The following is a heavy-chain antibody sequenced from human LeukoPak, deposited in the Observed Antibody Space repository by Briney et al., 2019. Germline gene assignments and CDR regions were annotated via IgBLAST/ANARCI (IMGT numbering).Heavy chain of an antibody. J-gene: IGHJ4*02. V-gene: IGHV4-59*08. CDR3: ARTNPSFDY. CDR2: IFYSGST. Sequence: SETLSLTCTVSGGSISSYYWSWIRQPPGKGLEWIGYIFYSGSTNYNPSLKSRVTISVDTSKNQVSLKLRSMTAADTAVYYCARTNPSFDYWGQGTLVTVSS. CDR1: GGSISSYY.